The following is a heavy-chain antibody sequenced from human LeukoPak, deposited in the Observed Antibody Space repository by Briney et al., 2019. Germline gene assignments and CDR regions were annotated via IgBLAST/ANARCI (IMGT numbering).Heavy chain of an antibody. CDR2: IYYSGST. V-gene: IGHV4-39*07. Sequence: SETLSLTCTVSGGSISSSSYYWGWIRQPPGKGLEWIGSIYYSGSTYYNPSLKSRVTISVDTSKNQFSLKLNSVTAADTAVYYCARDGFYYFDYWGQGTLVTVSS. CDR3: ARDGFYYFDY. J-gene: IGHJ4*02. CDR1: GGSISSSSYY.